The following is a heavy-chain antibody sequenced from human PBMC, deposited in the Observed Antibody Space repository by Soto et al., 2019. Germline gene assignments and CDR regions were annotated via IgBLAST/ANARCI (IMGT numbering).Heavy chain of an antibody. Sequence: QVQLQQWGAGLLKPSETLSLTCAVYGGSFSGYYWTWIRQPPGTGLGWIGEINHSGSTNYNPSLKSLVTISVDTSKNQFSLKLTSVTAADTAVYYCARDKITGLFDYWGQGTLVTFSS. D-gene: IGHD2-8*02. CDR1: GGSFSGYY. CDR3: ARDKITGLFDY. CDR2: INHSGST. V-gene: IGHV4-34*01. J-gene: IGHJ4*02.